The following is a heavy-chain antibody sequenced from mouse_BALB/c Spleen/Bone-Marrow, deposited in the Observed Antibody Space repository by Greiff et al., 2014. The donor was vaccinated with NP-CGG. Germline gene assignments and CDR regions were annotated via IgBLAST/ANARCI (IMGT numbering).Heavy chain of an antibody. CDR3: AKGSFDY. J-gene: IGHJ2*01. Sequence: LVESGAELARPGASVKLSCKASDYTFTDYYINWVKQRTGQGLEWIGEIYPESGDAFYNENFKGKATLTADTSSSTAYMQLSCLTSDDSTVYFCAKGSFDYWGQGTTLTVSS. CDR1: DYTFTDYY. V-gene: IGHV1-77*01. CDR2: IYPESGDA. D-gene: IGHD1-1*01.